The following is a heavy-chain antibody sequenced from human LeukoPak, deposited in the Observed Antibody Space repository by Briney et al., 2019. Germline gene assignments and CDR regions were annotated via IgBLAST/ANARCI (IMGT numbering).Heavy chain of an antibody. CDR3: ARGSGYSYGYWFDP. Sequence: SETLSLTCAVYGGSFSGYYWSWIRQPPGKGLEWIGEINHSGSTNYNPSLKSRVTISVVTSKNQFSLKLSSVTAADTAVYYCARGSGYSYGYWFDPWGQGTLVTVSS. V-gene: IGHV4-34*01. D-gene: IGHD5-18*01. CDR1: GGSFSGYY. J-gene: IGHJ5*02. CDR2: INHSGST.